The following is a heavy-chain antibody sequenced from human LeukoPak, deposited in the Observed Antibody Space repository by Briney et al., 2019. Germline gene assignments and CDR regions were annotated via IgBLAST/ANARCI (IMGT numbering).Heavy chain of an antibody. CDR1: GFTFSSYS. Sequence: GGSLRLSCAASGFTFSSYSMNWVRQAPGKGLEWVSSISSSSSNIYSADSVQGRFTISRDNAKNSLYLQMNSLRAEDTAVYYRARGSGGSFDYWGQGTLVTVSS. V-gene: IGHV3-21*01. CDR3: ARGSGGSFDY. D-gene: IGHD2-15*01. CDR2: ISSSSSNI. J-gene: IGHJ4*02.